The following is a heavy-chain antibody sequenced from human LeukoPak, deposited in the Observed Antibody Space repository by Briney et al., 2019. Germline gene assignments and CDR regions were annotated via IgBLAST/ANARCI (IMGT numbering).Heavy chain of an antibody. Sequence: TGGSLRLSCAASGFAFSSYAMSWVRQAPGKGLEWVSYISSSGSTIYYADSVKGRFTISRDNAKNSLYLQMNSLRDEDTAVYYCARDYYYGFDYWGQGTLVTVSS. CDR3: ARDYYYGFDY. D-gene: IGHD3-10*01. CDR2: ISSSGSTI. V-gene: IGHV3-48*02. J-gene: IGHJ4*02. CDR1: GFAFSSYA.